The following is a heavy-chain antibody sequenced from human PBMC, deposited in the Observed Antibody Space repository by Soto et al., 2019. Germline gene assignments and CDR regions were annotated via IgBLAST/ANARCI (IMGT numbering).Heavy chain of an antibody. CDR1: GGTFSGHA. Sequence: QVQLVQSGAEVKKPGSSVKVSCEASGGTFSGHAISWVRQAPEQGPEWMGGLIPLFGTTQHAQKFQDRLMITADKYTSTAHVELTSLRFLATAIYYCARGHNWGYRFGSWGEGTLVTVSS. CDR2: LIPLFGTT. V-gene: IGHV1-69*06. J-gene: IGHJ4*02. CDR3: ARGHNWGYRFGS. D-gene: IGHD7-27*01.